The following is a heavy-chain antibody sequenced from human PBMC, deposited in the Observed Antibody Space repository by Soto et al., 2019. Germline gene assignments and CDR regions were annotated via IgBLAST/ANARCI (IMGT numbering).Heavy chain of an antibody. CDR1: GFTFSTYA. J-gene: IGHJ5*02. D-gene: IGHD2-2*01. CDR3: AKGVEGYCSSDSWLAYWSDP. CDR2: ITGSGDKT. Sequence: EVQLLESGGGLVQPGGSLGLSCAASGFTFSTYAMSWVRQAPGEGLEWVSAITGSGDKTFYADSVKGRFTISRDNSKKTLYLQMSSLRAEDAAVYYCAKGVEGYCSSDSWLAYWSDPGGQGTLVTVSS. V-gene: IGHV3-23*01.